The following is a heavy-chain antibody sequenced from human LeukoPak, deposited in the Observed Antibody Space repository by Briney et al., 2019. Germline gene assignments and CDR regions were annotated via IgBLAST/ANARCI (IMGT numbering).Heavy chain of an antibody. CDR1: GFSFSSYE. CDR3: ARRDGYNTFYFEY. V-gene: IGHV3-48*03. D-gene: IGHD5-24*01. CDR2: ITGSGDTI. Sequence: GGSLRLSCSASGFSFSSYEMNWVRQAPGKGLEWISYITGSGDTIYYADSVKGRFTISRDNAKNSLHLQMNSLRAEDTAVYYCARRDGYNTFYFEYWGQGTLVTVSS. J-gene: IGHJ4*02.